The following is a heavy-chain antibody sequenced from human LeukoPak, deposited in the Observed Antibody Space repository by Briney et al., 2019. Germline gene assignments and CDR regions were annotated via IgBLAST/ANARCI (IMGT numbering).Heavy chain of an antibody. V-gene: IGHV4-61*01. Sequence: SETLSLTCTVSGGSVSSGSYYWSWIRQPPGKGLEWIGYIYYSGSTNYNPSLKSRVTISVDTSKNQFSLKLSSVAAADTAVYYCARNPDPYYYDSSGSYFDYWGQGTLVTVSS. CDR3: ARNPDPYYYDSSGSYFDY. CDR2: IYYSGST. J-gene: IGHJ4*02. D-gene: IGHD3-22*01. CDR1: GGSVSSGSYY.